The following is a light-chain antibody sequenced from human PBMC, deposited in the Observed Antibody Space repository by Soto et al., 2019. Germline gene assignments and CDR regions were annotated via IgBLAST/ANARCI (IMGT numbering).Light chain of an antibody. J-gene: IGKJ2*01. CDR2: GVS. V-gene: IGKV3-15*01. CDR1: QSVSSK. Sequence: IVMTQSPATLSVSPGERATLSCRASQSVSSKLAWFQQKPGQAPSLLIYGVSTRATGVPVRFSGSGSGTEFTPTVNSLQSEDFAVYYCQQYNNWTHPFGQGTKVDIX. CDR3: QQYNNWTHP.